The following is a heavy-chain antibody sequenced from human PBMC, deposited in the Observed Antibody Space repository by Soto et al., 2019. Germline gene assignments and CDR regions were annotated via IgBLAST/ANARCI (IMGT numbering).Heavy chain of an antibody. CDR3: ARHRPGVIYYGLDV. D-gene: IGHD2-21*01. CDR2: IYYSGST. V-gene: IGHV4-39*01. J-gene: IGHJ6*02. CDR1: GGSVSSSSYY. Sequence: SETLSLTCTVSGGSVSSSSYYWGWIRQSPGKGLEWIGTIYYSGSTYYNPSLESRVTISVDTSKNQFSLYLSSVTAADTAVYFCARHRPGVIYYGLDVWGQGTTVTVSS.